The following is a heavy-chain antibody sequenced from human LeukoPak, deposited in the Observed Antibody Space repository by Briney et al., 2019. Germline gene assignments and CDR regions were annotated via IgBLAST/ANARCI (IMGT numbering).Heavy chain of an antibody. CDR3: ASHRYSASYYDDN. CDR1: GGSVSSGSYY. CDR2: IDYMGST. D-gene: IGHD1-26*01. Sequence: TSEGLSLTCTVSGGSVSSGSYYWSWIRQPPGKGLEWIGYIDYMGSTNYNPSLKSRASISIDTSKNQFSLKLSSVPAADTAVYYCASHRYSASYYDDNWGEGTLVTFST. J-gene: IGHJ4*02. V-gene: IGHV4-61*01.